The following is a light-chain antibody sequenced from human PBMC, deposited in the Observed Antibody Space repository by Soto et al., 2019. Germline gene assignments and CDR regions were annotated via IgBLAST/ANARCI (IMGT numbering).Light chain of an antibody. J-gene: IGLJ2*01. CDR2: LNNDGSH. CDR3: QTCAPGMVV. CDR1: SGRSSYA. Sequence: QLVLTQSPSASASLRASVKLTCTRSSGRSSYAIAWHQQQPEKGPRCLMKLNNDGSHNKVDGIPDRLSGTSTEAESYLTISTLQCEEQADYTCQTCAPGMVVFGEGTKLTVL. V-gene: IGLV4-69*01.